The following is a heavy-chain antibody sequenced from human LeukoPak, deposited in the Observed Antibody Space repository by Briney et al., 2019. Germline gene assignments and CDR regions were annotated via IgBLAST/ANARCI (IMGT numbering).Heavy chain of an antibody. CDR2: ISSSSSYI. CDR1: GFTFSSYS. J-gene: IGHJ6*02. Sequence: GSLRLSCAASGFTFSSYSMNWVRQAPGKGLEGVSSISSSSSYIYYADSVKGRFTISRDNAKNSLYLQMNSLRAEDTAVYYCARDQYSSWDYDILTGNYYYYGMDVWGQGTTVTVSS. CDR3: ARDQYSSWDYDILTGNYYYYGMDV. V-gene: IGHV3-21*01. D-gene: IGHD3-9*01.